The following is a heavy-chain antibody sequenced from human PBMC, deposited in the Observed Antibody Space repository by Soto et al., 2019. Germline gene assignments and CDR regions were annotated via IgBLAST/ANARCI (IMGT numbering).Heavy chain of an antibody. D-gene: IGHD3-9*01. CDR2: IRGDGGQT. CDR3: ARDVGLDSDDFFAY. CDR1: GFTFSSYG. Sequence: LRLSCTASGFTFSSYGMGWVRQAPGKGLQWVSTIRGDGGQTHYTDSVKGRFSISRDNSKNTVYLQMDSLRAEDTAMYFCARDVGLDSDDFFAYWGQGTQVTV. V-gene: IGHV3-23*01. J-gene: IGHJ4*02.